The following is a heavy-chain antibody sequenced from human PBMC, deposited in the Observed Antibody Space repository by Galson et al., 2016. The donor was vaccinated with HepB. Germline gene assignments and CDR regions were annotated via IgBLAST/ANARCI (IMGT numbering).Heavy chain of an antibody. J-gene: IGHJ4*02. Sequence: SLRLSCAASGFAFSRFGMHWVRQTPGKGLEWVAIISSDGSNKNYADSVKGRFPISKDSSKNTLSLQMDSLRAEDTAVYYCATSYGDNYYRYFDYWGQGTLVTVSS. CDR2: ISSDGSNK. CDR3: ATSYGDNYYRYFDY. D-gene: IGHD4-17*01. CDR1: GFAFSRFG. V-gene: IGHV3-30*19.